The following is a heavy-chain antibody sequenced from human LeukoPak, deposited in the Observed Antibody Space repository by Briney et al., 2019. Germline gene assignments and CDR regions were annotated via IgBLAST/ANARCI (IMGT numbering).Heavy chain of an antibody. CDR3: ARSSPHCSGTSCPFDY. CDR2: IYPGDSDT. D-gene: IGHD2-2*01. Sequence: NTGESLKISCKGSGYSFTSYWIGWVRQMPGKGLEWMGIIYPGDSDTRYSPSFQGQVTISADKSISTAYLQWSSLKASDTAMYYCARSSPHCSGTSCPFDYWGQGTLVTVSS. V-gene: IGHV5-51*01. CDR1: GYSFTSYW. J-gene: IGHJ4*02.